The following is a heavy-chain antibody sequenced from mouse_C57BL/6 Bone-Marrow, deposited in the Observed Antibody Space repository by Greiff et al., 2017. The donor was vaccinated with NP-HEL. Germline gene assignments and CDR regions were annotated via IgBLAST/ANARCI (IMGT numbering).Heavy chain of an antibody. Sequence: VQLQQSGAELARPGASVKLSCTASGFNIKDDYMHWVKQRPEQGLEWIGWIDPGNGDTEYASQFQGKATITADTSSNTAYLQLSSLTSEDTAVYYCTRDYGPWFAYWGQGTLVTVSA. CDR2: IDPGNGDT. V-gene: IGHV14-4*01. D-gene: IGHD1-1*02. CDR3: TRDYGPWFAY. CDR1: GFNIKDDY. J-gene: IGHJ3*01.